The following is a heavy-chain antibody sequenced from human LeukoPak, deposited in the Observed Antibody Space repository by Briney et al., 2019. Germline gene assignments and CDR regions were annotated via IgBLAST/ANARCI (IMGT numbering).Heavy chain of an antibody. D-gene: IGHD3-22*01. CDR1: GFTFSSYA. V-gene: IGHV3-30-3*01. CDR2: ISYDGSNK. Sequence: GGSLRLSCAASGFTFSSYAMHWVRQAPGKGLEWVAVISYDGSNKYYADSVKGRFTISRDNSKNTLYLQMNSLRAEDTAVYYCARELYDSSGYQFYYYYGMDVWGQGTTVTVSS. CDR3: ARELYDSSGYQFYYYYGMDV. J-gene: IGHJ6*02.